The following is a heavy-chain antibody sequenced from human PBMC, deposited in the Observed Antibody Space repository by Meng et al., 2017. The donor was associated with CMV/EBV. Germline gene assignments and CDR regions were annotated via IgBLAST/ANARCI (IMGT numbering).Heavy chain of an antibody. J-gene: IGHJ3*02. V-gene: IGHV5-51*01. CDR3: ARLGGDGYLDAFDI. Sequence: GGSLRLSCKGSGYKFINHWIGWVRQMPGKGLEWMGMIYPGDSDTRYSPSFQGQVTISADKSISTAYLQWPSLKASDNAMYYCARLGGDGYLDAFDIWGQGTVDTVSS. CDR2: IYPGDSDT. CDR1: GYKFINHW. D-gene: IGHD5-24*01.